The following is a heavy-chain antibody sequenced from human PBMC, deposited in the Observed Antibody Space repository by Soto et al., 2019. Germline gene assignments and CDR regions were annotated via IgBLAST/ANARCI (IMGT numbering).Heavy chain of an antibody. D-gene: IGHD3-3*01. V-gene: IGHV1-24*01. CDR3: TIGQLPIRFLEWLSPSYFDT. J-gene: IGHJ4*02. Sequence: ASLKVACKVSGYTLTELSMHWALQAPGKGLEWMGGFDPEDGETVYAQKFQGRVTMTEDTSTDTAYMEPSSLRSEDTAVYYCTIGQLPIRFLEWLSPSYFDTWGQENLLTVSS. CDR1: GYTLTELS. CDR2: FDPEDGET.